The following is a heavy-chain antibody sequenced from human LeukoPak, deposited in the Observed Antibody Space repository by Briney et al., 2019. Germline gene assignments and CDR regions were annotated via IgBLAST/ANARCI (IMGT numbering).Heavy chain of an antibody. CDR3: TREFDTYYDILTGTGGFDP. D-gene: IGHD3-9*01. V-gene: IGHV3-49*04. CDR1: GFTFGDYA. Sequence: GGSLRLSCTASGFTFGDYAMSWVRQAPGKGLEWVGFIRSKAYGGTTEYAASVKGRFTISRDDSKSIAYPQMNSLKTEDTAVYYCTREFDTYYDILTGTGGFDPWGQGTLVTVSS. CDR2: IRSKAYGGTT. J-gene: IGHJ5*02.